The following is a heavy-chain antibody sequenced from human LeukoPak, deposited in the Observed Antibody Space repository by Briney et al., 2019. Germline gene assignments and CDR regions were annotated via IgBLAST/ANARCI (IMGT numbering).Heavy chain of an antibody. CDR2: IYYSGST. CDR3: ARVADDSSGQTNDY. V-gene: IGHV4-39*07. D-gene: IGHD3-22*01. Sequence: SETLSLTCTVSGGSISSSSYYWGWIRQPPGKGLEWIGSIYYSGSTYYNPSLKSRVTISVDTSKNQFSLKLSSVTAADTAVYYCARVADDSSGQTNDYWGQGTLVTVSS. CDR1: GGSISSSSYY. J-gene: IGHJ4*02.